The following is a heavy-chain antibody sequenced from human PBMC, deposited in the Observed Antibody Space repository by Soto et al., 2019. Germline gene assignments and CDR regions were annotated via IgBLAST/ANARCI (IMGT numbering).Heavy chain of an antibody. J-gene: IGHJ4*02. D-gene: IGHD5-12*01. V-gene: IGHV4-34*01. CDR1: GGSFSGYY. CDR3: ARDSGDGYNYNRNFDY. Sequence: SETLSLTCAVYGGSFSGYYWSWIRQPPGKGLERIGEINHSGSTNYNPSLKSRVTISVDTSKNQFSLKLSSVTAADTAVYYCARDSGDGYNYNRNFDYWGQGTLVTVSS. CDR2: INHSGST.